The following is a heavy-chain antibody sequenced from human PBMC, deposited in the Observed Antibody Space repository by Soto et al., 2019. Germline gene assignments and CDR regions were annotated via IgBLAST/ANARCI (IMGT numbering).Heavy chain of an antibody. CDR3: ARSFSSRHAYYYYYYMDF. J-gene: IGHJ6*03. Sequence: GGSLRLSCAASGFTVSSNYISWVRQAPGKGLEWVSVIYSGGNTYYADSVKGRFTISRDNSRNTLYLQMNSLRAEDTAVYYCARSFSSRHAYYYYYYMDFWGKGTTVTVSS. V-gene: IGHV3-66*01. CDR2: IYSGGNT. CDR1: GFTVSSNY. D-gene: IGHD6-13*01.